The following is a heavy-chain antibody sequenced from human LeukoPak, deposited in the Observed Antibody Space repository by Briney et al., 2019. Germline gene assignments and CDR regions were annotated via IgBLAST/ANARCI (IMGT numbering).Heavy chain of an antibody. V-gene: IGHV7-4-1*02. CDR3: ARDLLWDSSSFYYGMDV. CDR2: INTNTGNP. D-gene: IGHD6-13*01. Sequence: ASVKVSCKASGYTFTSYAMNWVRQAPGQGLEWMGWINTNTGNPTYAQGFTGRFVFPLDTSVSTAYLQISSLKAEDTAVYYCARDLLWDSSSFYYGMDVWGQGTTVTVSS. J-gene: IGHJ6*02. CDR1: GYTFTSYA.